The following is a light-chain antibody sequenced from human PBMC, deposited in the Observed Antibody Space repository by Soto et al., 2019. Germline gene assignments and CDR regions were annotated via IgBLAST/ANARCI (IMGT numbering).Light chain of an antibody. CDR1: QSINNN. CDR3: QQYNNWPPWT. V-gene: IGKV3-15*01. CDR2: GAS. Sequence: EIVMTQSPATLSVSPGERVTLSCRASQSINNNLAWYQQKPGQAPRLLIYGASTRATEIPARFSGSGSGTEFTLTISSLQSEDLAVYYCQQYNNWPPWTFGQRTKVEIK. J-gene: IGKJ1*01.